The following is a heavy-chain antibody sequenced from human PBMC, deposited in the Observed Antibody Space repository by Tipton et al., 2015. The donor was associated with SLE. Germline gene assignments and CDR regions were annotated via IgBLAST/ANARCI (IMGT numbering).Heavy chain of an antibody. CDR1: GGSFSGYY. J-gene: IGHJ4*02. V-gene: IGHV4-34*01. D-gene: IGHD2-15*01. CDR3: ATPGYCSGGSCYPALGY. Sequence: TLSLTCAVYGGSFSGYYWSWIRKPPGKGLEWIGEINHSGSTNYNPSLKSRVTISVDTSKNQFSLKLSSVTAADTAVYYCATPGYCSGGSCYPALGYWGQGTLVTVSS. CDR2: INHSGST.